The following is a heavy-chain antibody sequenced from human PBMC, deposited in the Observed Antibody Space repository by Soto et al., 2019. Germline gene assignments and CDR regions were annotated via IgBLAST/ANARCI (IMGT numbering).Heavy chain of an antibody. D-gene: IGHD4-4*01. V-gene: IGHV1-69*06. CDR2: IIPIFGTA. J-gene: IGHJ6*02. CDR3: ARERDYTKSAGMAV. CDR1: GGTFSSYA. Sequence: QVQLVQSGAEVKKPGSSVKVSCKASGGTFSSYAISWVRQAPGQGLEWMGGIIPIFGTANYAQKFQGRVTITADKSTSTAYMELRSLISEDTAVYYCARERDYTKSAGMAVCGQGTTVTVSS.